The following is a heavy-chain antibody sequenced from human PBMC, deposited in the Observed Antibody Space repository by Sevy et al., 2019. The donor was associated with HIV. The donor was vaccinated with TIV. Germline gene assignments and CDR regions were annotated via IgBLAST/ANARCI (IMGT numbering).Heavy chain of an antibody. J-gene: IGHJ4*02. CDR1: GYSISSGYY. Sequence: SETLSLTCGVSGYSISSGYYWGWIRQPPGKGLEWIGSIYHSGSTYSNPSLKSRVTISVDTSKNQFSLKLSSVTAADTDVYYCARGGYTYGKGYFDYWGQGTLVTVSS. V-gene: IGHV4-38-2*01. D-gene: IGHD5-18*01. CDR2: IYHSGST. CDR3: ARGGYTYGKGYFDY.